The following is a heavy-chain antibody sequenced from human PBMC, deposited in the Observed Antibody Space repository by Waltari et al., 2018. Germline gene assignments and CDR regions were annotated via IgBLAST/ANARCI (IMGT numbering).Heavy chain of an antibody. CDR2: IYYSGST. CDR1: GGSISSGDYY. J-gene: IGHJ5*02. V-gene: IGHV4-30-4*08. CDR3: ARETVAGTGNLDWFDP. D-gene: IGHD6-19*01. Sequence: QVQLQESGPGLVKPSQTLSLTCTVSGGSISSGDYYWSWIRQPPGKGLEWIGYIYYSGSTYYNPSLKSRVTISVDTSKNQFSLKLSSVTAADTAVYYCARETVAGTGNLDWFDPWGQGTLVTVSS.